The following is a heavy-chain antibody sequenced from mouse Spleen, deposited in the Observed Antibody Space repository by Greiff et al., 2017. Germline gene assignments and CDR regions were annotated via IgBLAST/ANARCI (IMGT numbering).Heavy chain of an antibody. Sequence: QVHVKQSGPELVRPGVSVKISCKGSGYTFTDYAMHWVKQSHAKSLEWIGVISTYYGDASYNQKFKDKATMTVDKSSSTAYMQLSSLTSEDSAVYYCARSQLGLRGDYAMDYWGQGTSVTVSS. CDR3: ARSQLGLRGDYAMDY. CDR2: ISTYYGDA. J-gene: IGHJ4*01. CDR1: GYTFTDYA. D-gene: IGHD3-1*01. V-gene: IGHV1-67*01.